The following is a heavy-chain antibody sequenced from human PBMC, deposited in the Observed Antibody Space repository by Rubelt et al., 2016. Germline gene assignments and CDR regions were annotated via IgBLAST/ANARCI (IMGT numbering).Heavy chain of an antibody. J-gene: IGHJ5*02. CDR1: GGSISSGGYY. Sequence: QVQLQESGPGLVKPSQTLSLTCTVSGGSISSGGYYWSWIRQHPGKGLEWIGYIYYSGSTYYNRALRVGVSVQGATFKSRSARKLSSVTAADTAGYYCARTDSGYDWGHNWFDPWGQGTLVTVSS. CDR3: ARTDSGYDWGHNWFDP. V-gene: IGHV4-31*03. D-gene: IGHD5-12*01. CDR2: IYYSGST.